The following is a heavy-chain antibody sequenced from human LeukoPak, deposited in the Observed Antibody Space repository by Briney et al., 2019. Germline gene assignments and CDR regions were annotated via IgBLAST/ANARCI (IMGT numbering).Heavy chain of an antibody. V-gene: IGHV3-48*01. CDR1: GFTFSSFG. Sequence: GGSLRLSCAASGFTFSSFGINWVRQAPGKGLEWVSYISSSSSTIYYADSVKGRFTISRDNAKNSLYLQMNSLRAEDTAVYYCARDYGPGGRDIVVVPNWFDPSGQGTLVTVSS. D-gene: IGHD2-2*01. CDR3: ARDYGPGGRDIVVVPNWFDP. J-gene: IGHJ5*02. CDR2: ISSSSSTI.